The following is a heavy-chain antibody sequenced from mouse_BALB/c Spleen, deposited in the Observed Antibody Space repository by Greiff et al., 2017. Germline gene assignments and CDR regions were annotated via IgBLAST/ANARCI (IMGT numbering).Heavy chain of an antibody. CDR2: INPSTGYT. Sequence: QVQLKQSGAELAKPGASVKMSCKASGYTFTSYWMHWVKQRPGQGLEWIGYINPSTGYTEYNQKFKDKATLTADKSSSTAYMQLSSLTSEDSAVYYCARLGEDYDRFAYWGQGTLVTVSA. V-gene: IGHV1-7*01. J-gene: IGHJ3*01. CDR3: ARLGEDYDRFAY. D-gene: IGHD2-4*01. CDR1: GYTFTSYW.